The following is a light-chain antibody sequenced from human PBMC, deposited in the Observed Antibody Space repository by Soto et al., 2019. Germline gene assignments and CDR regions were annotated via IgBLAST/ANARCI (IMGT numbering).Light chain of an antibody. CDR2: EVN. J-gene: IGLJ1*01. CDR3: QSYDARLRGSGV. V-gene: IGLV2-8*01. Sequence: QSALTQPPSASGSPGQSVAISCTGTSSDVGGYNYVSWYQQHPGKAPKLMIYEVNKRPSGVPDRYSGSKSGNTASLTVSGLQAEDESDYYCQSYDARLRGSGVFGTGTKLTVL. CDR1: SSDVGGYNY.